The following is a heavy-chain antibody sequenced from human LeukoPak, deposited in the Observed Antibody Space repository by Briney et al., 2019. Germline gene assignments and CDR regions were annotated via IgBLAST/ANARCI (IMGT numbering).Heavy chain of an antibody. V-gene: IGHV3-23*01. Sequence: GGSLRLSCAASGFTFSSYAMSWVRQAPGKGLEWVSAISGSGGSTYYADSVKGRFTISRDNSKNTLYLQMNSLRAEDTAVYYCAKAPLGYFDWLLGYFDYWGQGTLVTVSS. D-gene: IGHD3-9*01. CDR3: AKAPLGYFDWLLGYFDY. CDR2: ISGSGGST. J-gene: IGHJ4*02. CDR1: GFTFSSYA.